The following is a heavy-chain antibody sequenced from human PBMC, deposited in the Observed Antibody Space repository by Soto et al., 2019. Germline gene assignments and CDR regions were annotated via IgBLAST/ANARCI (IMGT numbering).Heavy chain of an antibody. CDR3: ARTLVTGYSDS. Sequence: QVQLQESGPGLVKPSETLSLTCTVYGGSISAYYWSWIRQPPGKGLEWIGRIYYTGSTNYNSSLGSRVPISVDTSRVHFSLRLSSVTAADTAFYYCARTLVTGYSDSWGQGALVTVSS. D-gene: IGHD3-9*01. V-gene: IGHV4-59*01. CDR2: IYYTGST. J-gene: IGHJ4*02. CDR1: GGSISAYY.